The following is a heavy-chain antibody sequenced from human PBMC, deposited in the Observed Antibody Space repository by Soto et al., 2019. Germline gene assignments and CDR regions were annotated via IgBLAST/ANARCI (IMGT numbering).Heavy chain of an antibody. CDR2: ISYDGSYK. CDR3: AKDPTYDSSGYYFYYGMDV. D-gene: IGHD6-19*01. J-gene: IGHJ6*02. V-gene: IGHV3-30*18. CDR1: GFTFSTYG. Sequence: GGSLRLSCTASGFTFSTYGMHWVRQAPGKGLEWVGLISYDGSYKYYAGSVKGRFTMSRDNSRNTVFLQMNSLTAEDTAVYYCAKDPTYDSSGYYFYYGMDVWGQGTTVTVSS.